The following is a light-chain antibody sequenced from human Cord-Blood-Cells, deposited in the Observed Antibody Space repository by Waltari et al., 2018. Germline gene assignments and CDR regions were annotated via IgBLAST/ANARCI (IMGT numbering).Light chain of an antibody. CDR1: KLGDKY. J-gene: IGLJ3*02. Sequence: SYELTQPPSVSVSPGQTASITCSGDKLGDKYACWYQQKPGQSPVLVIYQDSKRPSGIPEQFSGSNSGNTATLTISGTQAMDEADYYCQAWDSSTWVFGGGTKLTVL. CDR3: QAWDSSTWV. V-gene: IGLV3-1*01. CDR2: QDS.